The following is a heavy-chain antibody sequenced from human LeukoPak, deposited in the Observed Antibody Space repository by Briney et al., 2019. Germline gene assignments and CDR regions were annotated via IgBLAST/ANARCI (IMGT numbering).Heavy chain of an antibody. CDR1: GYTFTGYY. V-gene: IGHV1-2*02. CDR2: INPNSGGT. CDR3: ASYNYYDSSGYYYPDY. Sequence: ASVKASCKASGYTFTGYYIHWVRQAPGQGPEWMGWINPNSGGTNYAQKFQGRVTMTRDTSISTAYMELSSLRSEDTAVYYCASYNYYDSSGYYYPDYWGQGTLVTVSS. D-gene: IGHD3-22*01. J-gene: IGHJ4*02.